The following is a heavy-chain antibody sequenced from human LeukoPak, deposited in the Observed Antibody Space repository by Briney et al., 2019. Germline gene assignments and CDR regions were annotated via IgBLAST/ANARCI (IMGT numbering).Heavy chain of an antibody. CDR2: IYYTGNT. J-gene: IGHJ4*02. CDR1: GGSISSYY. V-gene: IGHV4-59*01. Sequence: SETLSLTCTVSGGSISSYYWSWTRQPPGKGLEWIGYIYYTGNTKYNPSLKSRVTISVDTSKNQFSLKLSSVTAADTAVYYCARAPPGYYGGRELDYWGQGTLVTVSS. D-gene: IGHD4-23*01. CDR3: ARAPPGYYGGRELDY.